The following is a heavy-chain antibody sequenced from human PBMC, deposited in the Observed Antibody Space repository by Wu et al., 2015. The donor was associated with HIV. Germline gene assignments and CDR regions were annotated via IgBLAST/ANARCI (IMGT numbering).Heavy chain of an antibody. D-gene: IGHD1-26*01. Sequence: QVQLVQSGAEVKKPGASVKVSCKASGYTFTSYYMHWVRQAPGQGLEWMGIINPSGGSTSYAQKFQGRVTMTRDTSTSTVYMELSSLRSEDTAVYYCARTSGSYFDYYYGMDVWGQGTTGHRLL. CDR1: GYTFTSYY. CDR2: INPSGGST. CDR3: ARTSGSYFDYYYGMDV. J-gene: IGHJ6*02. V-gene: IGHV1-46*01.